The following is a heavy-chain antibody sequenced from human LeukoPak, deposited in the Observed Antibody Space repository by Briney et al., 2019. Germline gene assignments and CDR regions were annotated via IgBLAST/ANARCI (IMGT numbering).Heavy chain of an antibody. Sequence: GGSLRLSCAASGFTFSSYSMNWVRQAPGKGLEWVSSISSSSSYIYCADSVKGRFTISRDNAKNSLYLQMNSLRAEDTAVYYCAALGDDYYYYGMDVWGQGTTVTVSS. J-gene: IGHJ6*02. D-gene: IGHD2-21*02. V-gene: IGHV3-21*01. CDR1: GFTFSSYS. CDR3: AALGDDYYYYGMDV. CDR2: ISSSSSYI.